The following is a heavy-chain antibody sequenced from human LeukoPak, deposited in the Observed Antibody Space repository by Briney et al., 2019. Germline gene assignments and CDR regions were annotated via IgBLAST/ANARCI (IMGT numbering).Heavy chain of an antibody. CDR3: ASVPRSGSSSWSVNY. CDR1: GGSFSGYY. Sequence: PSETLSLTCAVYGGSFSGYYWSWIRQPPGKGLEWIGEINHSGSTNYNPSLKSRVTISVDTSKNQFSLKLSSVTAADTAVYYCASVPRSGSSSWSVNYWGQGTLVTVSS. J-gene: IGHJ4*02. CDR2: INHSGST. V-gene: IGHV4-34*01. D-gene: IGHD6-13*01.